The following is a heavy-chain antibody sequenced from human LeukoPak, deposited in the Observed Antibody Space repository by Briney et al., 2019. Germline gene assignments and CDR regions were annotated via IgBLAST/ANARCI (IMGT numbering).Heavy chain of an antibody. D-gene: IGHD6-19*01. J-gene: IGHJ4*02. Sequence: GGSLRLSCAASGFTVTSTHMSWVRQAPGKGLEWVLVIYSGGSTYYADSVEGRFTISRDNSKNTLFLQMNSLRAEDTAVYYCARGYTSGWLYFDYWGQGTLVTVSS. CDR3: ARGYTSGWLYFDY. V-gene: IGHV3-53*01. CDR2: IYSGGST. CDR1: GFTVTSTH.